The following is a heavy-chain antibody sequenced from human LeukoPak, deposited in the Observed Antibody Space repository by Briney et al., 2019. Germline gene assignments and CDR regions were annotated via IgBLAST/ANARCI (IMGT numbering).Heavy chain of an antibody. D-gene: IGHD1-20*01. J-gene: IGHJ4*02. CDR3: AKGISYTLDY. CDR1: GFTFSNYW. Sequence: PGGSLRLSCGASGFTFSNYWMHWVRQVPGKGLEWVSRINSDVSSTSYADSVKGRFTISRDSAKNTLHLQMNSLTVEDTAMYYCAKGISYTLDYWGQGILVSVSS. V-gene: IGHV3-74*01. CDR2: INSDVSST.